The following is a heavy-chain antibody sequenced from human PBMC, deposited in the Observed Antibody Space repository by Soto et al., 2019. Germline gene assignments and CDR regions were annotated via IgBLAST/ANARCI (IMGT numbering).Heavy chain of an antibody. Sequence: ASVKVSCKASGYTFTGYYMHWVRQAPGQGLEWMGWINPNSGGTNYAQKFQGWVTMTRDTSISTAYMELSSLRSDDTAVYYCARSIAVAGTFDYWGHGTLVTVSS. CDR1: GYTFTGYY. V-gene: IGHV1-2*04. CDR2: INPNSGGT. D-gene: IGHD6-19*01. CDR3: ARSIAVAGTFDY. J-gene: IGHJ4*01.